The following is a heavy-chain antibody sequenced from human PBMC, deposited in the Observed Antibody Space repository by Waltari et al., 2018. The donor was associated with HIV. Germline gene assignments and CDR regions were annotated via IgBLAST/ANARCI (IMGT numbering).Heavy chain of an antibody. V-gene: IGHV4-34*01. CDR3: ARGPFYFDVGGAALVRGDYSYYYGLDV. CDR1: GGSFTGYY. J-gene: IGHJ6*02. D-gene: IGHD2-21*01. CDR2: INDKGPS. Sequence: QERLDQWGAGLLKPSETLSLTCAVYGGSFTGYYWTWVRQVLGKGLEWIGEINDKGPSEYNPAVKRRVTLSIDKAKSHISLKLTPLSAADMAVYYCARGPFYFDVGGAALVRGDYSYYYGLDVWGQGTTVIVSS.